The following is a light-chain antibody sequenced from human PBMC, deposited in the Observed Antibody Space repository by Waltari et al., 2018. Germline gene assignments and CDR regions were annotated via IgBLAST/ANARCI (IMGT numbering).Light chain of an antibody. CDR1: QNIVTY. J-gene: IGKJ5*01. CDR2: GAF. V-gene: IGKV1-39*01. CDR3: QQSSTNPLT. Sequence: DIQMTQSPSSLSASVGDRATITCRASQNIVTYLNWYQQKPGKAPKLLVSGAFTLQSGVPSRFTGSGSGTDFTLAINSLQPEDFATYYCQQSSTNPLTFGQGTRLDIK.